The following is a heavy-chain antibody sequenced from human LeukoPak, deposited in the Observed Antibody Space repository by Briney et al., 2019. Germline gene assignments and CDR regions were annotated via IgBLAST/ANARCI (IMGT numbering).Heavy chain of an antibody. J-gene: IGHJ4*02. V-gene: IGHV4-38-2*02. Sequence: SETLSLTCTVSGYSISSGYYWGWIRQSPRKGLEWIGSIYHSGSTYYNPSLKSRVTISVDTSKNQFSLKLSSVTAADTAVYYCASSGSGIHYFDYWGQGTLVTVSS. D-gene: IGHD1-14*01. CDR2: IYHSGST. CDR3: ASSGSGIHYFDY. CDR1: GYSISSGYY.